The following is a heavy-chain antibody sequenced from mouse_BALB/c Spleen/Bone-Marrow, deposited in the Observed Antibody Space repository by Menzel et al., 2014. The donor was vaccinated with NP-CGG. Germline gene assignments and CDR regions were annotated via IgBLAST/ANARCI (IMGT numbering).Heavy chain of an antibody. V-gene: IGHV5-4*02. D-gene: IGHD2-4*01. CDR3: ARVSYDYFDY. CDR1: GFTFSDYY. CDR2: ISDGGSYT. J-gene: IGHJ2*01. Sequence: EVQLVESGGGLVKPGGSLKLSCAASGFTFSDYYMYWVRQTPEKRLEWVATISDGGSYTYYPDSVKGRFTISRDNAKNNLYPQMSSLKSEDTAMYYCARVSYDYFDYWGQGTTLTVSS.